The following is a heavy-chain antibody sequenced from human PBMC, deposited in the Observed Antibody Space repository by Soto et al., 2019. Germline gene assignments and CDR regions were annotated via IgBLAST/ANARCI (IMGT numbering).Heavy chain of an antibody. D-gene: IGHD3-16*02. CDR3: ANYDYIWGSYRSEAFDI. CDR1: GFTFSSYA. CDR2: ISGSGGST. V-gene: IGHV3-23*01. J-gene: IGHJ3*02. Sequence: GGSLRLSCAASGFTFSSYAMSWVRQAPGKGLEWVSAISGSGGSTYYADSVKGRFTISRDNSKNTLYLQMNSLRAEDTAVYYCANYDYIWGSYRSEAFDIWGQGTMVTVSS.